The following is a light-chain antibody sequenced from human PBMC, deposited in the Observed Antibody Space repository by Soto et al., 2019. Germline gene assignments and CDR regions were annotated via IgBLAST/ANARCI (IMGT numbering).Light chain of an antibody. CDR3: QSYDSSLSGWV. CDR2: GNS. Sequence: QSVLTQPPSVSGAPGQRVTISCTGSSSNIGAGYDVHWYQQLPGTAPKLLIYGNSNRPSGVPDRFSGSKSGTSASLAITGLRAVAEADYYCQSYDSSLSGWVFGGGTKVTVL. V-gene: IGLV1-40*01. CDR1: SSNIGAGYD. J-gene: IGLJ3*02.